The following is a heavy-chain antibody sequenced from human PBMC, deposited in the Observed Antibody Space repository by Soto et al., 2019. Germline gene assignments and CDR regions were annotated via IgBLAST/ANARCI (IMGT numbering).Heavy chain of an antibody. J-gene: IGHJ6*02. Sequence: ASVKVSCKASGYTFTGYYMHWVRQAPGQGLEWMGWINPNSGGTNYAQKFQGRVTMTRDTSISTAYMELSRLRSDDTAVYYCARDTYYYYGMDVWGQGTTVNVSS. V-gene: IGHV1-2*02. CDR1: GYTFTGYY. CDR2: INPNSGGT. CDR3: ARDTYYYYGMDV.